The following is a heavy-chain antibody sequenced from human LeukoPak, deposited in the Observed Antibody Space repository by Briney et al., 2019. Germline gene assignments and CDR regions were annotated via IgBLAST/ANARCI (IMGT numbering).Heavy chain of an antibody. D-gene: IGHD6-19*01. J-gene: IGHJ5*02. Sequence: PSETLSLTCTVSGGSISSYYWSWIRQPPGKGLEWIGYIYYSGSTNYNPSLKSRVTISVDTSKNQFSLKLSSVTAADTAVYYCARRVAAVAGRDNWFDPWGQGTLVTVFS. CDR2: IYYSGST. CDR3: ARRVAAVAGRDNWFDP. V-gene: IGHV4-59*08. CDR1: GGSISSYY.